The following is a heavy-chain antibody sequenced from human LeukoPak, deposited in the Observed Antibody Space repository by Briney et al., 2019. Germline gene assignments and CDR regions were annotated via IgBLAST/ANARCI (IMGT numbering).Heavy chain of an antibody. J-gene: IGHJ4*02. CDR1: GLSFSSQA. Sequence: GGFLRLSCAASGLSFSSQAMTWVRQALGKGLEWVSAMSGSGDHIYYADSVKGRFTISRDNSRDTLYLQMNRLRAEDTAIYYCAKVPGDHIGSGRSGYWGQGTLVTVSS. V-gene: IGHV3-23*01. CDR2: MSGSGDHI. D-gene: IGHD3-10*01. CDR3: AKVPGDHIGSGRSGY.